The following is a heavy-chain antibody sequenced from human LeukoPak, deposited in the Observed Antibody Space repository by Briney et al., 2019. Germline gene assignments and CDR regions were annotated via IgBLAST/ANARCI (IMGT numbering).Heavy chain of an antibody. CDR2: ISYDGSNK. CDR3: AVGVVGANAFDI. D-gene: IGHD1-26*01. J-gene: IGHJ3*02. V-gene: IGHV3-30-3*01. CDR1: GFTFSTYA. Sequence: GRSLRLSCAACGFTFSTYAMHWVRQAPGKGLEWVAVISYDGSNKYYADSVKGRFTISRDNAKNSLYLQMNSLRAEDTALYYCAVGVVGANAFDIWGQGTMVTVSS.